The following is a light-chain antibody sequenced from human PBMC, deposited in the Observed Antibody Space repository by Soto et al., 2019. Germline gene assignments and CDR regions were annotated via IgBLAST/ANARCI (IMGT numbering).Light chain of an antibody. Sequence: EIVLTQSPATLSLSPGERATLSCRASQSVSSYLAWYQQKPGQAPRLLIYDASSRATGIPDRFSGSGSGTDFTLTISRLETEDSAVYYCQQYGTSVGGTFGGGTKVDIK. CDR2: DAS. CDR3: QQYGTSVGGT. CDR1: QSVSSY. J-gene: IGKJ4*01. V-gene: IGKV3-20*01.